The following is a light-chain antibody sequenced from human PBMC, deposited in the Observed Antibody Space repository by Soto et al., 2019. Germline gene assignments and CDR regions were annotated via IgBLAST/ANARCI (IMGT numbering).Light chain of an antibody. CDR2: DAS. V-gene: IGKV3-11*01. Sequence: VMTQSPLSLPVTLGQPATLSCRASQSVSSNLAWYQQKPGQAPRLLIYDASNRATGIPARFSGSGSGTDFTLTISSLEPEDFAVYYCQQRSNWPITFGQGTLLEI. CDR3: QQRSNWPIT. J-gene: IGKJ5*01. CDR1: QSVSSN.